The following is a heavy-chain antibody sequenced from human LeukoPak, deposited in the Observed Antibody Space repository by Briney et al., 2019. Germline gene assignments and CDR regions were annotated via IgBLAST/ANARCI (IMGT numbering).Heavy chain of an antibody. Sequence: ASVKVSCKASGYTFTGYYMHWVRQAPGQGLEWMGWINPNSGGTNYAQKFQGRVTITRDTSISTAYMELSRLRSDDTAVYYCARAIRIAAAGHYYYYYMDVWGKGTTVTVSS. D-gene: IGHD6-13*01. CDR3: ARAIRIAAAGHYYYYYMDV. CDR1: GYTFTGYY. J-gene: IGHJ6*03. CDR2: INPNSGGT. V-gene: IGHV1-2*02.